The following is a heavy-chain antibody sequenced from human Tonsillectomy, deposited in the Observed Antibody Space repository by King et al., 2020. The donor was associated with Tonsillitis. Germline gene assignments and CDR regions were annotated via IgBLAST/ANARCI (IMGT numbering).Heavy chain of an antibody. Sequence: VQLQESGPGLVKPSQTLSLTCSVSGGSINSGSYYWSWIRQPAGEGLEWIGRIYTSGSSNYNPSLESRVTISVDRAQNRFSLNLTSVTAADTAVYYCARASGGCTGGSCYSGWYFDVWGRGTLAT. V-gene: IGHV4-61*02. CDR3: ARASGGCTGGSCYSGWYFDV. CDR1: GGSINSGSYY. D-gene: IGHD2-15*01. J-gene: IGHJ2*01. CDR2: IYTSGSS.